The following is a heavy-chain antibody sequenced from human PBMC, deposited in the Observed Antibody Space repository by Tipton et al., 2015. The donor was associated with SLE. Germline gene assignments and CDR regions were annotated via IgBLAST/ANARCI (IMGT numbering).Heavy chain of an antibody. J-gene: IGHJ6*03. CDR3: ARAALGESGTSVYYYYSRDV. V-gene: IGHV3-30*02. D-gene: IGHD1-26*01. CDR2: IRYDGSNE. Sequence: SLRLSCAASGFTFRSYGMHWVRQAPGKGLEWVAFIRYDGSNENFADSVKGRFAISRDNSKNTLYLQMNNLRDEDTAVYYCARAALGESGTSVYYYYSRDVWGKGITVTVSS. CDR1: GFTFRSYG.